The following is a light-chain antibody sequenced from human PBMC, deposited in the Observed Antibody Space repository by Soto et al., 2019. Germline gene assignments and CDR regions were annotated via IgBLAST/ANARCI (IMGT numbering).Light chain of an antibody. V-gene: IGKV1-5*03. Sequence: DIQMTQNPSTLSASVGDRVTITCRASQSISSWLAWYQQKPGKAPKLLINKASSLESGVPSSFSGSASGTEFPLTISSLKPDDSATYYCQQYNVYPTFGGGTQVDIK. CDR1: QSISSW. J-gene: IGKJ4*01. CDR3: QQYNVYPT. CDR2: KAS.